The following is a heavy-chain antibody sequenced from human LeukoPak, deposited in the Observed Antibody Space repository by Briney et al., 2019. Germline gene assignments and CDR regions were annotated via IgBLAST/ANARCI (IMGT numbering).Heavy chain of an antibody. Sequence: PGGSLRLSCAASGFTFSSYAMNWVRQAPGTRLEWVSSITGGGESTYHADSVKGRFTISRDNSKNTVSLQMNSLRAEDTAVYYCAKGERVYCSASTCYPFDYWGQGILVGVSS. CDR2: ITGGGEST. CDR1: GFTFSSYA. J-gene: IGHJ4*02. D-gene: IGHD2-15*01. V-gene: IGHV3-23*01. CDR3: AKGERVYCSASTCYPFDY.